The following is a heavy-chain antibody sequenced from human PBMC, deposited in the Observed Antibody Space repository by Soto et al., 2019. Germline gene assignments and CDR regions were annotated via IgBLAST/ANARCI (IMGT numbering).Heavy chain of an antibody. CDR2: IKQGGNEK. V-gene: IGHV3-7*01. J-gene: IGHJ6*02. CDR1: GFSFSTYL. D-gene: IGHD3-16*01. CDR3: VGALTYEVPYYYYGMAV. Sequence: SLRLSCAASGFSFSTYLMSWVRQAPGKGLEWVANIKQGGNEKFYVDSVKGRFTISRDNDKKSXXXXXXSXRVEDTAVYYCVGALTYEVPYYYYGMAVWGQGTTVTVSS.